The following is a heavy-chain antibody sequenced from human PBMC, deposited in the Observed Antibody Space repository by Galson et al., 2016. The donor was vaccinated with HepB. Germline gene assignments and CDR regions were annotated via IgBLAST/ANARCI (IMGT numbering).Heavy chain of an antibody. CDR1: GFSFSTYS. J-gene: IGHJ3*02. CDR2: IDSSNDRI. V-gene: IGHV3-21*01. Sequence: SLRLSCAASGFSFSTYSVNWVRQAPGKGLEWVSSIDSSNDRIHYADSVKGRFTMSRDNAKNSLYLQMNSLRAEDTAVYYCGRGDAFDIWGQGTVVTVSA. D-gene: IGHD3-16*01. CDR3: GRGDAFDI.